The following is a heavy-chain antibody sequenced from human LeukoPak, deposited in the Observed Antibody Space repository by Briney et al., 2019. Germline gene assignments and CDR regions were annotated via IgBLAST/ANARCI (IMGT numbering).Heavy chain of an antibody. V-gene: IGHV6-1*01. J-gene: IGHJ5*02. CDR2: TYYRSTWYN. CDR1: GDSVSSNSVT. CDR3: ARRLTQYDCFDP. Sequence: SQTLSLTCAISGDSVSSNSVTWNWIRQSPSRGLEWLGRTYYRSTWYNDYAVSVRGRITVNPDTSKNQFSLHLTSVTPEDTAVYYCARRLTQYDCFDPWGEGILVTVSS. D-gene: IGHD2-2*01.